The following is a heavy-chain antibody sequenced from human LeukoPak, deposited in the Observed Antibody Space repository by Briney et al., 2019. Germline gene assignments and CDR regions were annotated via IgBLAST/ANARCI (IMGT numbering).Heavy chain of an antibody. CDR1: GGSISSSNW. D-gene: IGHD3-22*01. Sequence: SETLSLTCAVSGGSISSSNWWSWVRQPPGKGLEWIGEIYHSGSTYYNPSLKSRVTISVDTSKNQFSLKLSSVTAADTAVYYCARERRGYYDSSGLPDWGQGTLVTVSS. CDR2: IYHSGST. V-gene: IGHV4-4*02. CDR3: ARERRGYYDSSGLPD. J-gene: IGHJ4*02.